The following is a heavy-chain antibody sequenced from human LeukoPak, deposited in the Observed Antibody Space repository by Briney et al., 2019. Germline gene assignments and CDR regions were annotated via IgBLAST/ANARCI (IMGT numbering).Heavy chain of an antibody. CDR2: IYHSGST. V-gene: IGHV4-38-2*02. CDR3: ARVRAAAGTEWFDP. CDR1: GYSISSGYY. Sequence: SETLSLTCTVSGYSISSGYYWGWIRQPPGKGLEWIGSIYHSGSTYYNPSLKSRVTISVDTSKNQFSLKLSSVTAADTAVYYCARVRAAAGTEWFDPWGQGTLVTVSS. D-gene: IGHD6-13*01. J-gene: IGHJ5*02.